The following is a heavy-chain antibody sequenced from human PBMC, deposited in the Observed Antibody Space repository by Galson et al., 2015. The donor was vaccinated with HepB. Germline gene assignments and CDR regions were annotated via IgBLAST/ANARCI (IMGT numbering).Heavy chain of an antibody. Sequence: SVKVSCKASGYTFIGYHMHWVRQAPGQGLEWMGWINPNSGGTNYAQKFQGRVTMTRDTSISTAYMDLSRLRFDDTAFYYCAREYDYVWGSSPSGNYYYAMDVWGQGTTVIVSS. D-gene: IGHD3-16*01. V-gene: IGHV1-2*02. J-gene: IGHJ6*02. CDR3: AREYDYVWGSSPSGNYYYAMDV. CDR1: GYTFIGYH. CDR2: INPNSGGT.